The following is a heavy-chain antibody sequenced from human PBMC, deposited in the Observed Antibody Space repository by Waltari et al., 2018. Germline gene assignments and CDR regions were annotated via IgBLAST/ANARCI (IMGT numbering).Heavy chain of an antibody. D-gene: IGHD6-19*01. CDR2: IYHSGST. CDR1: GYSISSGYY. J-gene: IGHJ4*02. V-gene: IGHV4-38-2*01. Sequence: QVQLQESGPGLVKPSETLSLTCAVSGYSISSGYYWGWIRQPPGKGLEWIGSIYHSGSTYYNPSLKSRVTISVDTSKNQFSLKLSSVTAADTAVYYSAREGSGWRYFDYWGQGTLVTVSS. CDR3: AREGSGWRYFDY.